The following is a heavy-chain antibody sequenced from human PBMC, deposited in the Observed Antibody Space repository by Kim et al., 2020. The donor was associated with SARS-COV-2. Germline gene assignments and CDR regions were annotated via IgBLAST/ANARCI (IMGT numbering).Heavy chain of an antibody. Sequence: GGSLRLSCAASGFTFSSYSMNWVRQAPGKGLEWVSSISSSSSYIYYADSVKGRFTISRDNAKNSLYLQMNSLRAEDTAVYYCAREDWNLLLDYYYGMDVWGQGTTVTVSS. V-gene: IGHV3-21*01. CDR3: AREDWNLLLDYYYGMDV. D-gene: IGHD1-1*01. CDR2: ISSSSSYI. CDR1: GFTFSSYS. J-gene: IGHJ6*02.